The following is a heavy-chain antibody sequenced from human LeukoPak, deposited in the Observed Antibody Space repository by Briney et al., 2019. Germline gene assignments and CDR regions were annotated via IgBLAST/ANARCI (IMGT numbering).Heavy chain of an antibody. J-gene: IGHJ5*02. CDR1: GYTFTGYY. CDR2: INPNSGGT. Sequence: APVKVSCEASGYTFTGYYMHWVRQAPGQGLEWMGWINPNSGGTNYAQKFQGRVTMTRDTSISTAYMELSRLRSDDTAVYYCARLGDYYDSSGYVGWFDPWGQGTLVTVSS. D-gene: IGHD3-22*01. CDR3: ARLGDYYDSSGYVGWFDP. V-gene: IGHV1-2*02.